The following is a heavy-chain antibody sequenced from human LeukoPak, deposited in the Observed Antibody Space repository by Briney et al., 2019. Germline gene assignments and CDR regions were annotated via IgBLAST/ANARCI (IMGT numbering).Heavy chain of an antibody. CDR2: IYTSGST. Sequence: PSQTLSLTCTVSGGSISSYYWSWIRQPAGKGLEWIGRIYTSGSTNYNPSLKSRVTMSVDTSKNQFSLKLSSVTAADTAVYYCARGRSSSGYYYYYMDVWGQGTMVTVSS. J-gene: IGHJ6*03. CDR3: ARGRSSSGYYYYYMDV. CDR1: GGSISSYY. D-gene: IGHD6-6*01. V-gene: IGHV4-4*07.